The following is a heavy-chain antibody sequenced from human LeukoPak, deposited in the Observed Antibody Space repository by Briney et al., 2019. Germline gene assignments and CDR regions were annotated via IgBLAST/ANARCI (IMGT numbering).Heavy chain of an antibody. CDR2: IYSGGST. CDR3: AKDREGSGWYVFDY. CDR1: GFTVSSNY. Sequence: GGSLRLSCAASGFTVSSNYMSWVRQAPGKGLEWVSVIYSGGSTYYADSVKGRFTISRDNSKNTLYLQMNSLRAEDTAVYYCAKDREGSGWYVFDYWGQGTLVTVSS. D-gene: IGHD6-19*01. V-gene: IGHV3-53*05. J-gene: IGHJ4*02.